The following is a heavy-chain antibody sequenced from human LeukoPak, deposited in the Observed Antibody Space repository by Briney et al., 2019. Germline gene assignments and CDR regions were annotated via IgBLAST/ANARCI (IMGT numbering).Heavy chain of an antibody. J-gene: IGHJ5*02. CDR1: GYSFSSYW. V-gene: IGHV5-51*01. CDR2: IYVGDSDT. D-gene: IGHD4-11*01. Sequence: GESLKISCKGSGYSFSSYWIAWVRQMPGKGLEWMGIIYVGDSDTRYSPSFQGQVTISADKSISTAYLQWSSLKASDTAMYYCARQRYSVDWFDPWGQGTLVTVSS. CDR3: ARQRYSVDWFDP.